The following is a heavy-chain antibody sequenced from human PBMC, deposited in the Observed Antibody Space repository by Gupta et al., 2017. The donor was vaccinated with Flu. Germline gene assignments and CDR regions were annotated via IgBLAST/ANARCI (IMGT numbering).Heavy chain of an antibody. CDR1: GFTFSTYT. CDR3: ARDFAVNFPFDY. D-gene: IGHD3-3*01. CDR2: ISSSSSYI. V-gene: IGHV3-21*01. J-gene: IGHJ4*02. Sequence: EVQLMESGGGLVKPGGSLRLSCAASGFTFSTYTMNWVRQAPGKGLQWVASISSSSSYIYYADSVRGRFTISRDNAENSLYLQMNILRAEDTAVYDCARDFAVNFPFDYWGQGILVTVSS.